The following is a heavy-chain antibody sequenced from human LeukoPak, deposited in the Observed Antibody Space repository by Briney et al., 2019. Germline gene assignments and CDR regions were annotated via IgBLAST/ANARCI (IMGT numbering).Heavy chain of an antibody. CDR2: ISSSGSTI. V-gene: IGHV3-11*04. CDR1: GFTFSDYY. CDR3: ARRLPLNWFDP. Sequence: GGSLRLSCAASGFTFSDYYMSWIRQAPGKGLEWVSYISSSGSTIYYADSVKGRFTISRDNAKNSLYLQMNSLRAEDAAVYYCARRLPLNWFDPWGQGTLVTVSS. D-gene: IGHD2-15*01. J-gene: IGHJ5*02.